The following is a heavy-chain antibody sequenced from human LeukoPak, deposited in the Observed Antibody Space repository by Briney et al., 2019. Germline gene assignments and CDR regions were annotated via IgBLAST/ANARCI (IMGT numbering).Heavy chain of an antibody. J-gene: IGHJ4*02. V-gene: IGHV4-39*07. D-gene: IGHD3-22*01. Sequence: SETLSLTCTVSGGSISSSSYYWGWIRQPPGKGLEWIGSIYYSGSTYYNPSLKSRVTISVDTSKNQFSLKLSSVTAADTAVYYCARVNPDYYDSSGYYLYYFDYWGQGTLVTVSS. CDR2: IYYSGST. CDR1: GGSISSSSYY. CDR3: ARVNPDYYDSSGYYLYYFDY.